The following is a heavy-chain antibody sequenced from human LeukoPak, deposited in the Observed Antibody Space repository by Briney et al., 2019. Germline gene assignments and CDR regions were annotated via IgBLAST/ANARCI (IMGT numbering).Heavy chain of an antibody. D-gene: IGHD4-23*01. CDR2: ISYDGYNK. J-gene: IGHJ4*02. Sequence: GGSLRLSCAAPGLTFTNYAMHWVRQAPGKGLEWVAVISYDGYNKYYADSVKGRFTISRDNSKNTLYLQMNSLRTEDTAVYCCEIDGGNSRSKIIYYFDYWGQGTLVTVSS. CDR1: GLTFTNYA. CDR3: EIDGGNSRSKIIYYFDY. V-gene: IGHV3-30-3*01.